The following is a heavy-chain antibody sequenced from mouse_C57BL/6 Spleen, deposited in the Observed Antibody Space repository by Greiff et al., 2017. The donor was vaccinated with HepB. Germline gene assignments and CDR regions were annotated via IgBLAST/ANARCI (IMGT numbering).Heavy chain of an antibody. CDR3: AINYYGSPAWFAY. CDR1: GFTFSSYA. D-gene: IGHD1-1*01. CDR2: ISDGGSYT. Sequence: EVKLMESGGGLVKPGGSLKLSCAASGFTFSSYAMSWVRQTPEKRLEWVATISDGGSYTYYPDNVKGRFTISRDNAKNNLYLQMSHLKSEDTAMYYCAINYYGSPAWFAYWGQGTLVTVSA. V-gene: IGHV5-4*03. J-gene: IGHJ3*01.